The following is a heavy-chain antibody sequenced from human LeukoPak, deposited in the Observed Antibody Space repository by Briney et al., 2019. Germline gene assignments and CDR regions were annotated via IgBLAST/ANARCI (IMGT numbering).Heavy chain of an antibody. D-gene: IGHD3-3*01. Sequence: SETLSLTCTVSGGSISSYYWSWIRQPAGKGLEWIGRIYTSGSTNYNPSLKSRVTISVDTSKNQFSLKLSSVTAADTAVYYCARGPEVTIFGVVIIEEYFQHWGQGTLVTVSS. CDR1: GGSISSYY. CDR3: ARGPEVTIFGVVIIEEYFQH. CDR2: IYTSGST. J-gene: IGHJ1*01. V-gene: IGHV4-4*07.